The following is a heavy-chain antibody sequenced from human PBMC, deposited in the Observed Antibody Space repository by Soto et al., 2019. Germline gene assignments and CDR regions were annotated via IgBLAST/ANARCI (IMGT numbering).Heavy chain of an antibody. D-gene: IGHD2-15*01. Sequence: RSLTCTVSGGSISSGGYYWSWIRQHPGKGLEWIGYIYYSGSTYYNPSLKSRVTISVDTSKNQFSLKLSSVTAADTAVYYCARDGRGRYCSGGSCHSVWFDPWGQGTLVTVSS. J-gene: IGHJ5*02. V-gene: IGHV4-31*03. CDR3: ARDGRGRYCSGGSCHSVWFDP. CDR2: IYYSGST. CDR1: GGSISSGGYY.